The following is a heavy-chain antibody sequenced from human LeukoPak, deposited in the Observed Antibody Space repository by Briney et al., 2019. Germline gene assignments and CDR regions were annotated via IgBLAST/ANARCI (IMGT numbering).Heavy chain of an antibody. CDR1: GFTFSNYW. D-gene: IGHD2-15*01. Sequence: GGSLRLSCAASGFTFSNYWMHWIRQVPGKGLVWVSHIKYDGSATNYADSVKGRFTISRDNPKNTLSLQMNSLRGEDTAIYYCADHFPYCSRGSCSYFDHWGQGTLVTVSS. V-gene: IGHV3-74*01. CDR2: IKYDGSAT. J-gene: IGHJ4*02. CDR3: ADHFPYCSRGSCSYFDH.